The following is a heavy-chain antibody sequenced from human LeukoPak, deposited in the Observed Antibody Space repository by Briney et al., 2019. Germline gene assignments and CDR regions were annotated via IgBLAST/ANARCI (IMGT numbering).Heavy chain of an antibody. V-gene: IGHV1-2*02. Sequence: ASVKVSCKASGYTFTGYYMHWVRQAPGQGLEWMGWINPNSGGTNYAQKFQGRVTMTRDTPISTAYMELSRLRSDDTAVYYCARDAPRIAAAGHGDYWGQGTLVTVSS. CDR3: ARDAPRIAAAGHGDY. CDR2: INPNSGGT. CDR1: GYTFTGYY. D-gene: IGHD6-13*01. J-gene: IGHJ4*02.